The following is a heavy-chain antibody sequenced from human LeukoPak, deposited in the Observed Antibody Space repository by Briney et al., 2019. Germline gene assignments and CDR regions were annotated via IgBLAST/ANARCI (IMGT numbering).Heavy chain of an antibody. Sequence: ASVKVSCKASGYTFTSYYMHWVRQAPGQGLEWMGIINPSGGSTSCAQKFQGRVTMTRDTSTSTVYMELSSLRSEDTAVYYCARESPTYYDILTGSPGLYYFDYWGQGTLVTVSS. CDR3: ARESPTYYDILTGSPGLYYFDY. D-gene: IGHD3-9*01. CDR2: INPSGGST. J-gene: IGHJ4*02. CDR1: GYTFTSYY. V-gene: IGHV1-46*01.